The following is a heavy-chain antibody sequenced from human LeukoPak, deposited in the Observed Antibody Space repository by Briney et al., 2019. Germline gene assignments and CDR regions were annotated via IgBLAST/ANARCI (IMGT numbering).Heavy chain of an antibody. J-gene: IGHJ4*02. D-gene: IGHD2-21*02. CDR3: AREAGVTALSNDD. CDR2: ISSSGSTI. CDR1: GFTFSSYK. Sequence: GGSLRLSCAASGFTFSSYKMSCVRAGPGKGVESGSYISSSGSTINYTDSVKGRFTISRDNAKNSLYLQMNSLRAEDTAVYYCAREAGVTALSNDDWGQGTLVTVCS. V-gene: IGHV3-48*03.